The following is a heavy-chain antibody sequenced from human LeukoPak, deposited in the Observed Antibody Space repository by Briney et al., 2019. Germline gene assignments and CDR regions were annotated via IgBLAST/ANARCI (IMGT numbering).Heavy chain of an antibody. CDR3: ARGYYYRG. D-gene: IGHD3-10*01. CDR1: GGSVSSENSY. J-gene: IGHJ4*02. Sequence: SETLSPTCTVSGGSVSSENSYWNWIRQPAGKGLEWIGRIYADGSFTYNPSLKSRVTISVDTSKNQFSLRLTSMTAADTAVYYCARGYYYRGWGQGTLVTVSS. V-gene: IGHV4-61*02. CDR2: IYADGSF.